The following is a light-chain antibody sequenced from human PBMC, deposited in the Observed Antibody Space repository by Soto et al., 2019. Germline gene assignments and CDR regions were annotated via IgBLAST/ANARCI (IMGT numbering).Light chain of an antibody. J-gene: IGKJ1*01. CDR2: GAS. Sequence: EIALTQSPGTLSLSPGERATLSCRASQSVSSSYLAWYQQKPGQAPRLLIYGASSRATGIPDRFSGSGSGTDFTLTISRLEPEDFAVYYCQQYGSSPMTFGQGTKVDIK. V-gene: IGKV3-20*01. CDR3: QQYGSSPMT. CDR1: QSVSSSY.